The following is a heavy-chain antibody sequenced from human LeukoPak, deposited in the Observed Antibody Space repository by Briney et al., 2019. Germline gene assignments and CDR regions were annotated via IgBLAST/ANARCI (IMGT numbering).Heavy chain of an antibody. V-gene: IGHV3-66*01. CDR3: VRDRWPGLGDF. D-gene: IGHD6-19*01. CDR2: VYSGVLT. J-gene: IGHJ6*02. CDR1: GFTVSDNC. Sequence: PGGSVRLSCAASGFTVSDNCMSWVRQAPGKGLEWVSTVYSGVLTYYADPVKGRFTISRDNSKNTLYLQMSSLRAEDTAVYYCVRDRWPGLGDFWGQGTTVTVSS.